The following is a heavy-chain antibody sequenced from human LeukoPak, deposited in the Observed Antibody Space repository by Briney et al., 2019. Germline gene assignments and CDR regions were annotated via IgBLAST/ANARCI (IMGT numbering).Heavy chain of an antibody. J-gene: IGHJ4*02. Sequence: ASVKVSCKASGYTFTNYYIHWVRQAPGQGLECMGIINPSGGSTSYAQKFQGRVTMTRDMSTSTAYMELRSLRSDDTAVYYCARDLPYSSSWESIDYWGQGTLVTVSS. CDR1: GYTFTNYY. V-gene: IGHV1-46*01. D-gene: IGHD6-13*01. CDR3: ARDLPYSSSWESIDY. CDR2: INPSGGST.